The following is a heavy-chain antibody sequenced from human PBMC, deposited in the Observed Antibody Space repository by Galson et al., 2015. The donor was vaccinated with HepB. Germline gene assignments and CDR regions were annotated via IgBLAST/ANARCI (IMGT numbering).Heavy chain of an antibody. CDR1: GYSFTSYW. D-gene: IGHD2-15*01. CDR3: ARERGRPGYCSGGSCYISGYYYYGMDV. Sequence: QSGAEVKKPGESLKISCKGSGYSFTSYWIGWVRQMPGKGLEWMGIIYPGDSDTRYSPSFQGQVTISADKSISTAYLQWSSLKASDTAMYYCARERGRPGYCSGGSCYISGYYYYGMDVWGQGTTVTVSS. CDR2: IYPGDSDT. J-gene: IGHJ6*02. V-gene: IGHV5-51*01.